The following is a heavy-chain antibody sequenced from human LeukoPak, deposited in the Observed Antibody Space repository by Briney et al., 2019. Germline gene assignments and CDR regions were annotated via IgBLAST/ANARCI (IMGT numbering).Heavy chain of an antibody. V-gene: IGHV3-33*06. CDR1: GFSFSSYA. D-gene: IGHD1-26*01. Sequence: PGGSLKLSCAASGFSFSSYAVHWVRQAPVKGLEWVAVIWYEGSNKYYADSVKGRFTISRDNSKNTLYLQMNSLRAEDTAVYSCAKDNSGSFDYWGQGTLVTVSS. J-gene: IGHJ4*02. CDR2: IWYEGSNK. CDR3: AKDNSGSFDY.